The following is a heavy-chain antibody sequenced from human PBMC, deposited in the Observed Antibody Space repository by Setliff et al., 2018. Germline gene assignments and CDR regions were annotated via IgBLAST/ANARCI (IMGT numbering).Heavy chain of an antibody. V-gene: IGHV3-7*01. Sequence: LRLSCGASGFTYNNCWVNWVRQAPGKGLEWLASINPDGSEKYYVDSVKGRFTISRDNAKNSLSLQMNSLRTEDTAVYYCFGAGTCSYWGQGTLVTVSS. J-gene: IGHJ4*02. D-gene: IGHD3-10*01. CDR1: GFTYNNCW. CDR3: FGAGTCSY. CDR2: INPDGSEK.